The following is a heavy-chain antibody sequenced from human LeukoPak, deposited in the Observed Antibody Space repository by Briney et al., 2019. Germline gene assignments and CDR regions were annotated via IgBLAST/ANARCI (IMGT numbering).Heavy chain of an antibody. CDR1: GFTFSSYG. V-gene: IGHV3-30*02. CDR3: AKTLTQTTTVVTDDAFDI. Sequence: GGSLRLSCAASGFTFSSYGMHWVRQAPGKGLEWVAFIRYDGSNKYYADSVKGRFTISRDNSKNTLYLQMNSLRAEDTAVYYCAKTLTQTTTVVTDDAFDIWGQGTTVTVSS. D-gene: IGHD4-23*01. J-gene: IGHJ3*02. CDR2: IRYDGSNK.